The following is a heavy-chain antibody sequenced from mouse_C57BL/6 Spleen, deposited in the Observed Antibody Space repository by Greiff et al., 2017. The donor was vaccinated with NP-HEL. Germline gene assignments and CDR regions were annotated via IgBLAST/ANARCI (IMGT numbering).Heavy chain of an antibody. J-gene: IGHJ2*01. V-gene: IGHV1-55*01. D-gene: IGHD1-1*01. CDR3: ARRGYYGSSNDY. Sequence: QVQLQQPGAELVKPGASVKMSCKASGYTFTSYWITWVKQRPGQGLEWIGDIYPGSGSTNYNEKFKSKATLTVDTSSSTAYMQLSSLTSEDAAVYYCARRGYYGSSNDYWGQGTTLTVSS. CDR2: IYPGSGST. CDR1: GYTFTSYW.